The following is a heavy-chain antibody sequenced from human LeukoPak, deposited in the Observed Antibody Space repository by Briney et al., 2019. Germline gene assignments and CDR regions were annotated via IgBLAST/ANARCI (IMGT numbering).Heavy chain of an antibody. J-gene: IGHJ4*02. CDR2: ISSSGSTI. D-gene: IGHD3-10*01. CDR1: GFTVSSNY. CDR3: ARDGGDYGSGSYYAY. Sequence: GGSLRLSCAASGFTVSSNYMNWVRQAPGKGVEWVSYISSSGSTIYYADSVKGRFTISRDNAKKSLYLQMDSLRAEDTAVYYCARDGGDYGSGSYYAYWGQGTLVTVSS. V-gene: IGHV3-48*03.